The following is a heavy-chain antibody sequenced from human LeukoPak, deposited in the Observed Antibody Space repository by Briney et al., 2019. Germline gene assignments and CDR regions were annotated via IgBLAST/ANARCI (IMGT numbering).Heavy chain of an antibody. CDR3: ARVPAEYGDSSGWYRGAFDI. V-gene: IGHV4-59*01. D-gene: IGHD6-19*01. CDR1: VGSISSYY. Sequence: SETLSLTCTVSVGSISSYYWSWIRQPPGKGLEWIGYIYYSGSTNYNPSLKSRVTISVDTSKHQFSLKLSSVTAADTAVYYCARVPAEYGDSSGWYRGAFDIWGQGTMVTVSS. CDR2: IYYSGST. J-gene: IGHJ3*02.